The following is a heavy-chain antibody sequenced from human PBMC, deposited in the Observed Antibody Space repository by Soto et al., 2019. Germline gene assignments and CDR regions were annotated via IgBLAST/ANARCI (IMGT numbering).Heavy chain of an antibody. Sequence: EVQLVQSGGGLIQPEGSLKLSCAAPGIIVSSNYMSWVRQAPGKGLEWVSVLYHGGSAYYADSVKGRFTISRDNSENTLYLQMNSLRVEVTGVYYCTRSRYGDPDYWGQGTLVTVSS. D-gene: IGHD4-17*01. CDR2: LYHGGSA. CDR3: TRSRYGDPDY. J-gene: IGHJ4*02. CDR1: GIIVSSNY. V-gene: IGHV3-53*01.